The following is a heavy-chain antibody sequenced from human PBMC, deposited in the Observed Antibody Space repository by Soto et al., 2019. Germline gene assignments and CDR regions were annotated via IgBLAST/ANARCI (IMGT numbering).Heavy chain of an antibody. CDR1: GGTFSSYA. Sequence: QVQLVQSGAEVKKPGSSVKVSCKASGGTFSSYAISWVRQAPGQGLEWMGGIIPIFGTANYAQKFQGRVTITADESTSTAYMELSSLRSEDTAVYYCARDMNYGDYEYIREGLYGMDVWGQGTTVTVSS. V-gene: IGHV1-69*01. D-gene: IGHD4-17*01. J-gene: IGHJ6*02. CDR3: ARDMNYGDYEYIREGLYGMDV. CDR2: IIPIFGTA.